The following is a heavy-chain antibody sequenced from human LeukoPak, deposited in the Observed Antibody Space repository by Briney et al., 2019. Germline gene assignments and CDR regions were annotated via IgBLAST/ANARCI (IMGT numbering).Heavy chain of an antibody. CDR3: AGQTAHNYYDSSGYVRY. J-gene: IGHJ4*02. CDR2: IYYSGST. D-gene: IGHD3-22*01. Sequence: SETLSLTCTVSGGSISSYYWSWIRQPPGKGLEWIGYIYYSGSTNYNPSLKSRVTIPVDTSKNQFSLKLSSVTAADTAVYYCAGQTAHNYYDSSGYVRYWGQGTLVTVSS. CDR1: GGSISSYY. V-gene: IGHV4-59*01.